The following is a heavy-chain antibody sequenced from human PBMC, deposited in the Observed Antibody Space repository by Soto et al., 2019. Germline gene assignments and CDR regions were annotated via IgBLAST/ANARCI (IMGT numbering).Heavy chain of an antibody. CDR3: AKDLAYDYCDSDAFYI. CDR2: ISYDGSNK. CDR1: GFTFSSYG. J-gene: IGHJ3*02. D-gene: IGHD4-17*01. V-gene: IGHV3-30*18. Sequence: QVQLVESGGGVVQPGRSLRLSCAASGFTFSSYGMHWVRHAPGKGLEWVAVISYDGSNKYYEDSVKGRFTISRDNSKNSLYLQMSSLRAEDTAVYYCAKDLAYDYCDSDAFYIWGQGTMVTVSS.